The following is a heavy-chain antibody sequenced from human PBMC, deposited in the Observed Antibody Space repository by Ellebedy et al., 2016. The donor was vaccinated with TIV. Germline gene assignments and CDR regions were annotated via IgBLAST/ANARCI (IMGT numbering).Heavy chain of an antibody. D-gene: IGHD5/OR15-5a*01. Sequence: GESLKISCAASGFTFSTYSMNWVRQAPGKGLEWVSSISGSGNLAYYAESVKGRFTISRDNSQNTLYLLMNSLRGDDTAIYYCARALNHVDTVSTAPLDCWGQGTLVTVSS. J-gene: IGHJ4*02. CDR2: ISGSGNLA. CDR1: GFTFSTYS. V-gene: IGHV3-23*01. CDR3: ARALNHVDTVSTAPLDC.